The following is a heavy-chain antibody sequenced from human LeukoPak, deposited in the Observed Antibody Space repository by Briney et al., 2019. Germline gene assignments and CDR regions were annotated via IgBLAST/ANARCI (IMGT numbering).Heavy chain of an antibody. J-gene: IGHJ6*02. D-gene: IGHD2-2*01. CDR1: GFTFSSYG. CDR2: ISYDGSNK. V-gene: IGHV3-30*18. CDR3: AKDIVVVPAAITYYYYYGMDV. Sequence: GGSLRLSCAASGFTFSSYGMHWVRQAPGKGLEWVAVISYDGSNKYYADSVKGRFTISRDNSKNTLYLQMNSLRAEDTAAYYCAKDIVVVPAAITYYYYYGMDVWGQGTTVTVSS.